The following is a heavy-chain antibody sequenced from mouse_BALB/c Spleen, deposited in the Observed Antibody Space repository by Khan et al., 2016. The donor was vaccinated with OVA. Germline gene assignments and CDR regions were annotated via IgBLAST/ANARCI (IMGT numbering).Heavy chain of an antibody. J-gene: IGHJ4*01. D-gene: IGHD1-1*01. V-gene: IGHV3-2*02. CDR1: GYSITSGYA. CDR2: ISYSGST. Sequence: EVQLQESGPGLVKPSQSLSPTCTVTGYSITSGYAWNWIRQFPGNKLEWMGYISYSGSTSYNPSLRSRISITRDTSKNQFFLQLHSVTTEDTATYYCARKNYYGYAMDYWGQGTSVTVSS. CDR3: ARKNYYGYAMDY.